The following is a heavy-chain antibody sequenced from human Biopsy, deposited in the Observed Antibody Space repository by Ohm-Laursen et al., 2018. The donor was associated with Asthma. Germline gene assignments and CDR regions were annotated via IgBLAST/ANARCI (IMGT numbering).Heavy chain of an antibody. Sequence: SLRLPCAASGFSFSNYGMHWVRQAPGKGLEWLAVISDDGGQKHYGASVKGRFTISRDNSKSTVFLDMTSLKDEDTGLYFGAKDEGKVKNWFDPWGPGTRVNVSS. CDR1: GFSFSNYG. CDR3: AKDEGKVKNWFDP. D-gene: IGHD2/OR15-2a*01. CDR2: ISDDGGQK. V-gene: IGHV3-30*18. J-gene: IGHJ5*02.